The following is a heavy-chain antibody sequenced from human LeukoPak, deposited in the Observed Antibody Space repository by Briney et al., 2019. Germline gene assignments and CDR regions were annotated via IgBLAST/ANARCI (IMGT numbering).Heavy chain of an antibody. CDR1: GVSISSYY. Sequence: SETLSLTCSVSGVSISSYYWSWIRQPPGKGLEWIGYIYYSGSTNYNPSLKSRVTISVDTSKNQFSLKLSSVTAADTAVYYCARVVTEDAFDIWGQGTMVTVSS. CDR3: ARVVTEDAFDI. D-gene: IGHD2-8*02. J-gene: IGHJ3*02. CDR2: IYYSGST. V-gene: IGHV4-59*01.